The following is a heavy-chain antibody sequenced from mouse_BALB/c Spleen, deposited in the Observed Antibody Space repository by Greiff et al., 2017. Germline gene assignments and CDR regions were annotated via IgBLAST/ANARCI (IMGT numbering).Heavy chain of an antibody. J-gene: IGHJ4*01. D-gene: IGHD3-2*02. CDR2: INPGSGGT. V-gene: IGHV1-54*01. Sequence: QVQLHQSGAELVRPGTSVKVSCKASGYAFTNYLIEWVKQRPGQGLEWIGVINPGSGGTNYNEKFKGKATLTADKSSSTAYMQLSSLTSDDSAVYFCARSEAYDFYAMDYWGQGTSVTVSS. CDR3: ARSEAYDFYAMDY. CDR1: GYAFTNYL.